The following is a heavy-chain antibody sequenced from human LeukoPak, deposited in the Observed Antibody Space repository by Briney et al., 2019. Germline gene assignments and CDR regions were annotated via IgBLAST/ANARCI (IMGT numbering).Heavy chain of an antibody. CDR2: VYYSGST. D-gene: IGHD6-19*01. V-gene: IGHV4-39*01. CDR3: ARNSYTSGWSTFDY. CDR1: GGFISSSSYY. J-gene: IGHJ4*02. Sequence: SETLSLTCTVSGGFISSSSYYWGWIRQPPGKALEWIGSVYYSGSTYYNPALKSRVTISVDTSKNQFSLKLTSVTAADTAVYYCARNSYTSGWSTFDYWGQGTLVTVSS.